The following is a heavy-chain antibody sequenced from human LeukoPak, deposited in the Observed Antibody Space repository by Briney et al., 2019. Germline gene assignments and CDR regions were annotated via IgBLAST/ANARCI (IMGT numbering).Heavy chain of an antibody. D-gene: IGHD6-6*01. CDR1: GGSISSSSYY. V-gene: IGHV4-39*01. CDR3: AKIRSSSSDMDV. Sequence: KSSETLSLTCTVSGGSISSSSYYWGWIRQPPGKGLEWIGSIYYSGSTYYNPSLKSRVTISVDTSKNQFSLKLSSVTAADTAVYYCAKIRSSSSDMDVWGKGTTVTVSS. CDR2: IYYSGST. J-gene: IGHJ6*03.